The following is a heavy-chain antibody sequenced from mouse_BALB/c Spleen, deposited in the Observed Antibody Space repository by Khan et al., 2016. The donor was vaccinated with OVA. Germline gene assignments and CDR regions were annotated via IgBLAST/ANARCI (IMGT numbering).Heavy chain of an antibody. CDR2: LYPYNDDT. J-gene: IGHJ2*01. D-gene: IGHD2-14*01. Sequence: VQLKQSGPELVKPGASVKLSCKASGYTFTSYVIHWVKQKPGQGLEWIGYLYPYNDDTKSNEKFKGKATLTSDKSSSTAYMELRSLTSEDSAVYYCARNYRYDVYFDYWGQGTTLTVSS. CDR3: ARNYRYDVYFDY. CDR1: GYTFTSYV. V-gene: IGHV1S136*01.